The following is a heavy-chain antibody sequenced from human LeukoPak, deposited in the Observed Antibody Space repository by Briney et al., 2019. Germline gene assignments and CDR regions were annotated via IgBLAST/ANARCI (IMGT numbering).Heavy chain of an antibody. Sequence: EASVKVSCKASEYTFTGYYIHWVRQAPGQGLEWMGWVNPNSGGTNYAQKFQGRVTMTRDTSISTAYMELSRLRSDDTAVYYCARVSSSSWKPPYFDCWGQGTLVTVSS. CDR2: VNPNSGGT. CDR3: ARVSSSSWKPPYFDC. D-gene: IGHD6-13*01. J-gene: IGHJ4*02. V-gene: IGHV1-2*02. CDR1: EYTFTGYY.